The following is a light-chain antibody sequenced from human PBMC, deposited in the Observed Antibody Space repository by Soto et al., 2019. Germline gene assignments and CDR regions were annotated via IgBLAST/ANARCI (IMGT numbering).Light chain of an antibody. Sequence: DIQMTQSASFLSSSVGDRVTITCRASQAISNYLNWYQQKPGKAPKLLIYAASTLQSGVPSRFSGSGSGTDFTLTISCLQSEDFATYYCQQYYSYPRTFGQGTKVDIK. CDR2: AAS. J-gene: IGKJ1*01. V-gene: IGKV1-17*01. CDR1: QAISNY. CDR3: QQYYSYPRT.